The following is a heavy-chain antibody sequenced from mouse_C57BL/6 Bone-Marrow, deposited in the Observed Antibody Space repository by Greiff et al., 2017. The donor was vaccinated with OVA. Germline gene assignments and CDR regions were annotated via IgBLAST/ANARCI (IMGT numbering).Heavy chain of an antibody. V-gene: IGHV1-52*01. CDR2: IDPSDSET. D-gene: IGHD1-1*01. Sequence: VQLQQPGAELVRPGSSVKLSCKASGYTFTSYWMHWVKQRPIQGLEWIGNIDPSDSETHYNQKFKDKATLTVDKSSSTAYMQLSSLTSEDSAVYYCARSVDYGSSYVNFDVWGTGTTVTVSS. J-gene: IGHJ1*03. CDR1: GYTFTSYW. CDR3: ARSVDYGSSYVNFDV.